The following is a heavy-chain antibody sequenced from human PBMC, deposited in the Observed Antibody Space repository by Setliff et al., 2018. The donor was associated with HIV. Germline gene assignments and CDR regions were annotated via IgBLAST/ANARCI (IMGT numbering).Heavy chain of an antibody. D-gene: IGHD3-22*01. CDR2: IYWNDDK. CDR3: ARLMRTYYYDTSGYYAPWGNFDH. CDR1: GFSLSTSAEG. V-gene: IGHV2-5*01. Sequence: ASGPTLVNPTQALTLTCSFSGFSLSTSAEGVGWIRQPPGKALEWLALIYWNDDKRFSPSLKSRLTITWDTSKSQVVLTMTNLDPVDTATYYCARLMRTYYYDTSGYYAPWGNFDHWGQGTLVTVSS. J-gene: IGHJ4*02.